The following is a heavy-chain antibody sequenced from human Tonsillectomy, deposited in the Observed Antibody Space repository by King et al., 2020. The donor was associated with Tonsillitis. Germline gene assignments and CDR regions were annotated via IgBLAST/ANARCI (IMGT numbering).Heavy chain of an antibody. CDR3: AKDLHYYDSRGYFDY. Sequence: VQLVESGGGVVQPGRSLRLSCAASGFTFSSYGMHWVRQAPGKGLEWVAVISYDGSNKYYADSVMGQFTISRDNSKNRLYLQMNSLRAEDTATYYCAKDLHYYDSRGYFDYWGQGTLVTVSS. CDR1: GFTFSSYG. V-gene: IGHV3-30*18. D-gene: IGHD3-22*01. J-gene: IGHJ4*02. CDR2: ISYDGSNK.